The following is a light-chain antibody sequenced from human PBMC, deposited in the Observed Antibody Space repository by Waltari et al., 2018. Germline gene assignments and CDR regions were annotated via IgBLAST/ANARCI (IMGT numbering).Light chain of an antibody. CDR1: ALPNQF. Sequence: SYALTQPSSVSVSPGQTATTTCSGDALPNQFANWYQKKPGQAPVLIIYKDSRRASGIPERFSGSTSGTTVTLTIIGVQEEDEADYYCHSSDTSGADVFGPGTKVIVL. V-gene: IGLV3-25*03. CDR3: HSSDTSGADV. J-gene: IGLJ1*01. CDR2: KDS.